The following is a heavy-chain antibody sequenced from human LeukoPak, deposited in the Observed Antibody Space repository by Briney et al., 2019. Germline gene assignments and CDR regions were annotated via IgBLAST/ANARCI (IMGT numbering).Heavy chain of an antibody. CDR1: GFTFSNAW. CDR2: IKSKSDGGTT. V-gene: IGHV3-15*01. D-gene: IGHD1-26*01. CDR3: SRSYHTYYFDY. Sequence: GGSLRLSCGVSGFTFSNAWMRWVRQAPGRGLEWVGRIKSKSDGGTTDYAAPVKGRFTISRDDSKNTLYLQMNSLKSEDTAVYYCSRSYHTYYFDYWGQGTLVTVSS. J-gene: IGHJ4*02.